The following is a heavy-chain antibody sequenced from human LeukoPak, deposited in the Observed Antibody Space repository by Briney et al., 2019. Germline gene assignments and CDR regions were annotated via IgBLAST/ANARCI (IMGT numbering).Heavy chain of an antibody. CDR2: FYYTGST. CDR1: RGPISTYY. CDR3: ARANYYDSSGYYYNAFDI. D-gene: IGHD3-22*01. J-gene: IGHJ3*02. Sequence: SETLSLTCTVSRGPISTYYWGWIRQSPGKGLEWIGTFYYTGSTYYNPSLKSRITISVDTSKNHFSLKLSSVTAADTAVYYCARANYYDSSGYYYNAFDIWGQGTMVTVSS. V-gene: IGHV4-39*02.